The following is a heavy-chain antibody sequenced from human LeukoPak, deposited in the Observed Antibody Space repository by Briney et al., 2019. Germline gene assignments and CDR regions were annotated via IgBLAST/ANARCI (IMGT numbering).Heavy chain of an antibody. J-gene: IGHJ4*02. CDR3: ARERGRGRDSPWFDY. V-gene: IGHV3-53*01. D-gene: IGHD1-26*01. CDR1: GFIVSGDF. Sequence: GGSLRLSCAASGFIVSGDFMSWVRQTPGKGLEWVSVIYSDGSTYYADSVKGRFTISRDNSKNTLDLQMTGLRAEDTAVYYCARERGRGRDSPWFDYWGQGTLVTVSS. CDR2: IYSDGST.